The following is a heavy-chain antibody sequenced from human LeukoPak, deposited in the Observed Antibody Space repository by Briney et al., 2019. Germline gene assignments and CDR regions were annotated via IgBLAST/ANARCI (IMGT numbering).Heavy chain of an antibody. J-gene: IGHJ4*02. CDR1: GYTFASYY. CDR2: INPSGDST. Sequence: ASVKVSCKASGYTFASYYMHWVRQAPGQGLEWMGIINPSGDSTTYAQKFQGRVTMTSDMSTSTVYMELSSLRSEDTGVYYCARVFENFDYWGQGTLVIVSS. V-gene: IGHV1-46*01. CDR3: ARVFENFDY.